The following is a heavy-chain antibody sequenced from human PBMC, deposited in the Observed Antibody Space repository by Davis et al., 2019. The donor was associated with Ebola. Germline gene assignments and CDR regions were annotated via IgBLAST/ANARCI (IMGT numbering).Heavy chain of an antibody. J-gene: IGHJ6*02. Sequence: PGGSLRLSCAASGFTFSSYAMSWVRQAPGKGLEWVSAISGSGGSTYYADSVKGRFTISRDNSKNTLYLQMNSLRAEDTAVYYCAKDPFPYCSGGSCYSGFPHYYGMDVWGQGTTVTVSS. CDR1: GFTFSSYA. V-gene: IGHV3-23*01. CDR2: ISGSGGST. D-gene: IGHD2-15*01. CDR3: AKDPFPYCSGGSCYSGFPHYYGMDV.